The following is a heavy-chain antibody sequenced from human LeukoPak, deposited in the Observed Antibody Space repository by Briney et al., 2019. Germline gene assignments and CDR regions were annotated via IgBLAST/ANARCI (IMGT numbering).Heavy chain of an antibody. V-gene: IGHV3-21*01. CDR2: ITISGTYI. J-gene: IGHJ4*02. CDR3: TRDLGPTARAYDY. D-gene: IGHD1-26*01. Sequence: GGSLRLSCAASGFILSDYNMNWVRQAPGKGLEWVSFITISGTYITYADSVKGRFTISRDNAKNSLYLQMNSLRAEDTAVYYCTRDLGPTARAYDYWGQGPLVTVSS. CDR1: GFILSDYN.